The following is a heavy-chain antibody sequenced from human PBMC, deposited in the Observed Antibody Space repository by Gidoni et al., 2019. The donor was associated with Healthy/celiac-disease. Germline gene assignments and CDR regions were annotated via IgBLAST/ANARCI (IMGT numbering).Heavy chain of an antibody. Sequence: EVQLVESGGGLVQPGGSLRLSCAASGFTFSSHWMRWVRQAPGKGLEWVANIKQDGSEKYYVDSVKGRFTISRDNAKNSLYLQMNSLRAEDTAVYYCARGDPWVGIDYWGQGTLVTVSS. CDR1: GFTFSSHW. J-gene: IGHJ4*02. CDR2: IKQDGSEK. D-gene: IGHD7-27*01. V-gene: IGHV3-7*01. CDR3: ARGDPWVGIDY.